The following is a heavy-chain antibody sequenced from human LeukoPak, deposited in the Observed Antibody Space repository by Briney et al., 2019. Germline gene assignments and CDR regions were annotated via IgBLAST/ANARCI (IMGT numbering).Heavy chain of an antibody. CDR1: GGSISSSSYY. J-gene: IGHJ5*02. V-gene: IGHV4-39*07. Sequence: SETLSLTCTVSGGSISSSSYYWGWIRQPPGKGLEWIGSIYYSGSTYYNPSLKSRVTISVDTSKNQFSLKLSSVTAADTAVYYCARSMVRGVPLHPWGQGTLVTVSS. CDR2: IYYSGST. D-gene: IGHD3-10*01. CDR3: ARSMVRGVPLHP.